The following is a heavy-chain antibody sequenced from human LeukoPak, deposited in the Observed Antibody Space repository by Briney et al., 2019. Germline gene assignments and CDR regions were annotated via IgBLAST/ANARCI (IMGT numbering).Heavy chain of an antibody. CDR2: ISYDGSNK. D-gene: IGHD2-21*02. V-gene: IGHV3-30*18. CDR3: AKDSWAEVTGGGFDY. J-gene: IGHJ4*02. Sequence: GGSLRLSCAASGFTFSSYGMHWVRQAPGKGLEWVSVISYDGSNKYYADSVKGRFTISRDNSKNTLYLQMNSLRVEDTAVYYCAKDSWAEVTGGGFDYWGQGTLVTVSS. CDR1: GFTFSSYG.